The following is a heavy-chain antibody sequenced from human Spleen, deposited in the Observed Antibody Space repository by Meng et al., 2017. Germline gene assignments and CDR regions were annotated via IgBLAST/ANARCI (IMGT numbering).Heavy chain of an antibody. V-gene: IGHV5-51*01. D-gene: IGHD3-10*01. CDR2: IHPRDSDT. CDR1: GYSFTTYW. Sequence: KVSCKGSGYSFTTYWIGWVRQMPGKGLEWMGMIHPRDSDTGYSPSFRGQVTISVDKSINTAYLQWRSLKASDTAMYYCAKYISGSYYWDAFGTWGQGTMVTVSS. CDR3: AKYISGSYYWDAFGT. J-gene: IGHJ3*02.